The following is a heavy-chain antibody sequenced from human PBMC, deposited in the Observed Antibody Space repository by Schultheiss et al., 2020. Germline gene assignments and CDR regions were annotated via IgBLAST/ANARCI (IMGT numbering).Heavy chain of an antibody. J-gene: IGHJ3*02. CDR2: IYTSGST. CDR1: GGSISSGSYY. CDR3: AREGIAVVEDAFDI. V-gene: IGHV4-61*02. D-gene: IGHD6-19*01. Sequence: SETLSLTCTVSGGSISSGSYYWSWIRQPAGKGLEWIGRIYTSGSTNYNPSLKSRVTISVDTSKNQFSLKLSSVTAADTAVYYCAREGIAVVEDAFDIWGQGTMVTVSS.